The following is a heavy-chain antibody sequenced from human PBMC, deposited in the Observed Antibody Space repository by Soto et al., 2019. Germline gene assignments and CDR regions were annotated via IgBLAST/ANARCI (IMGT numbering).Heavy chain of an antibody. CDR2: MYNSGST. Sequence: SETLSLTCTVSGGSVSSGSYYWSWIRQPPGKGLEWIGYMYNSGSTNYNPSLKSRVIISVDTSKNQFSLKLSSVTAADTAVYYCARAPGCSSTSCYTLPDYYYGMDVWGQGTTVTVSS. CDR1: GGSVSSGSYY. CDR3: ARAPGCSSTSCYTLPDYYYGMDV. D-gene: IGHD2-2*02. V-gene: IGHV4-61*01. J-gene: IGHJ6*02.